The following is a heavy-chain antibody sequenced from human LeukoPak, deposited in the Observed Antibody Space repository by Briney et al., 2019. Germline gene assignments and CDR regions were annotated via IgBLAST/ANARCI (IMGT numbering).Heavy chain of an antibody. CDR1: GGSFSGYY. V-gene: IGHV4-34*01. J-gene: IGHJ4*02. Sequence: QASETLSLTCAVYGGSFSGYYWSWIRQPPGKGLEWIGEINHSGSTNYNPSLKSRVTISVDTSKNQFSLKLSSVTAADTAVYYCARGSFPIVVVVAAKRNYFDYWAQGTLVTVSS. CDR2: INHSGST. CDR3: ARGSFPIVVVVAAKRNYFDY. D-gene: IGHD2-15*01.